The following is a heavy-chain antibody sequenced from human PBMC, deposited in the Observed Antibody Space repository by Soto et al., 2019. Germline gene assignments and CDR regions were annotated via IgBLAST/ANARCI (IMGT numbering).Heavy chain of an antibody. CDR3: ARGATMVRGVIKPPYFDY. D-gene: IGHD3-10*01. Sequence: SETLSLTCAVHGGSFSGYYWSWIRQPPGKGLEWIGEINHSGSTNYNPSLKSRVTISVDTSKDQFSLKLSSATAADTAVYYCARGATMVRGVIKPPYFDYWGQGTLVTVSS. J-gene: IGHJ4*02. CDR2: INHSGST. V-gene: IGHV4-34*01. CDR1: GGSFSGYY.